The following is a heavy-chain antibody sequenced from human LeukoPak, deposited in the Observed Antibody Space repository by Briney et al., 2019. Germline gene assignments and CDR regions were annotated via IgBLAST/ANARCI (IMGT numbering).Heavy chain of an antibody. Sequence: ASVKVSCKASGYTFTGYYMHWVRQAPGQGLEWMGWINTNTGNPTYAQGFTGRFVFSLDTSVSTAYLQISSLKAEDTAVYYCARNGYSSSWYDPHYYYYMDVWGKGTTVTVSS. J-gene: IGHJ6*03. CDR3: ARNGYSSSWYDPHYYYYMDV. V-gene: IGHV7-4-1*02. CDR1: GYTFTGYY. D-gene: IGHD6-13*01. CDR2: INTNTGNP.